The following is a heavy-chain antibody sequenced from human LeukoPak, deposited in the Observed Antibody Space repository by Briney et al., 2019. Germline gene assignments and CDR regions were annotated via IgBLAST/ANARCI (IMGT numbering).Heavy chain of an antibody. J-gene: IGHJ6*02. CDR3: ASFYHYGMDV. D-gene: IGHD3-16*02. Sequence: GGSLRLSCAASGFTVGSKDMTWVRQAPGKGLEWVSVIYSGGSTYYADSVKGRFTISRDNSKNTLCFQMNSLRAEDTAVYYCASFYHYGMDVWGQGTTVTVSS. V-gene: IGHV3-66*01. CDR1: GFTVGSKD. CDR2: IYSGGST.